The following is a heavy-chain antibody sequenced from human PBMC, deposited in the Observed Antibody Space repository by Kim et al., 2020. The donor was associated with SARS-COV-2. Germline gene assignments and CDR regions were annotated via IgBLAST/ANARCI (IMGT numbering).Heavy chain of an antibody. Sequence: ASVKVSCKASGYTFTSYYMHWVRQAPGQGLEWMGIINPSGGSTSYAQKFQGRVTMTRDTSTSTVYMELSSLRSEDTAVYYCARDYSGSYYERGLHFDYWGQGTLVTVSS. J-gene: IGHJ4*02. CDR1: GYTFTSYY. CDR3: ARDYSGSYYERGLHFDY. D-gene: IGHD1-26*01. V-gene: IGHV1-46*01. CDR2: INPSGGST.